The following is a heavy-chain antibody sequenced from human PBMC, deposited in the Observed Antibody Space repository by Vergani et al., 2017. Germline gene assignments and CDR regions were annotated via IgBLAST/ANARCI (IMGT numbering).Heavy chain of an antibody. CDR1: GFTFSSYA. CDR3: ARIYYYDSSGSPLDY. J-gene: IGHJ4*02. Sequence: QVQLVESGGGVVQPGRSLRLSCAASGFTFSSYAMHWVRQAPGKGLEWVAVISYDGSNKYYADSVKSRFTISRDNSKNTLYLQMNSLRAEDTAVYYCARIYYYDSSGSPLDYWGQGTLVTVSS. D-gene: IGHD3-22*01. V-gene: IGHV3-30-3*01. CDR2: ISYDGSNK.